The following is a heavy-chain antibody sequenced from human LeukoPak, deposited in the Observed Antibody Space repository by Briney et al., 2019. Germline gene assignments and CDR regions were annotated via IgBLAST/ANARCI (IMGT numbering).Heavy chain of an antibody. V-gene: IGHV1-2*02. CDR2: INPNSGGT. D-gene: IGHD2-8*01. CDR3: ARVMRQYYYYYYMGV. Sequence: ASVKVSCKASGYTFTGYYMHWVRQAPGQGLEWMGWINPNSGGTNYAQKFQGRVTMTRDTSISTAYMELSRLRSDDTAVYYCARVMRQYYYYYYMGVWGKGTTVTVSS. J-gene: IGHJ6*03. CDR1: GYTFTGYY.